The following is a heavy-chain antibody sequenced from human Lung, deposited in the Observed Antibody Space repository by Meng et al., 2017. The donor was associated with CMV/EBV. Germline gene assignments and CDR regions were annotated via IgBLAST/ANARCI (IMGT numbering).Heavy chain of an antibody. Sequence: QLWESGGGLVQPGESLRLSCVASGFSFSSYWMHWVRQSPGKGLVWVARINSGGTTTTYADSVKGRFTISRDNAKNTLYLQMNSLRGEDTAVYYCARDVMGWFDPWGQGALVTVSS. CDR3: ARDVMGWFDP. CDR2: INSGGTTT. V-gene: IGHV3-74*01. D-gene: IGHD2-8*01. J-gene: IGHJ5*02. CDR1: GFSFSSYW.